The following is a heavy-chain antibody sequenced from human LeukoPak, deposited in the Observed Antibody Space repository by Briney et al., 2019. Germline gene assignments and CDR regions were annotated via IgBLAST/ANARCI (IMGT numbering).Heavy chain of an antibody. J-gene: IGHJ4*02. Sequence: GSLRLSCAGSGFTFSSYAMHRVRQAPGKGLEWIGEINHSGSTNYNPSLKSRVTISVDTSKNQFSLKLSSVTAADTAVYYCARGRVDIEPYSFDYWGQGTLVTVSS. CDR3: ARGRVDIEPYSFDY. CDR1: GFTFSSYA. V-gene: IGHV4-34*01. CDR2: INHSGST. D-gene: IGHD5-12*01.